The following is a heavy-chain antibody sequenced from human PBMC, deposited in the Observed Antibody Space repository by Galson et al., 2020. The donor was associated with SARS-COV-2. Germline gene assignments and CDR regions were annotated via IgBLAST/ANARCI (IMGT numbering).Heavy chain of an antibody. CDR3: TRGETSAWGGAFDI. J-gene: IGHJ3*02. CDR1: GGTSDSHS. Sequence: SVKFSCKASGGTSDSHSISWVRQAPGQGLEWMGGIIPIFGTTDYAQKFQGRVTLTADESTNMVYMEVNSLRAEDTATDYYTRGETSAWGGAFDIWGQGTMVTVSS. CDR2: IIPIFGTT. V-gene: IGHV1-69*13. D-gene: IGHD2-2*01.